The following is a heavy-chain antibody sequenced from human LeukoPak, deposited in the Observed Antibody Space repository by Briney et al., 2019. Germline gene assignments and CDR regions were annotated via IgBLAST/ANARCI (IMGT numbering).Heavy chain of an antibody. J-gene: IGHJ3*02. V-gene: IGHV1-18*01. Sequence: ASVKVSCKTSGYTFSSYGITWVRQAPGQGLEWMGWISACNGNINYAQKVQGRVTVTTDTSTSTAYMELRSLTSDDTAVYYCARTYYCHTSGREAIWGQGTMVTVSS. D-gene: IGHD3-22*01. CDR2: ISACNGNI. CDR3: ARTYYCHTSGREAI. CDR1: GYTFSSYG.